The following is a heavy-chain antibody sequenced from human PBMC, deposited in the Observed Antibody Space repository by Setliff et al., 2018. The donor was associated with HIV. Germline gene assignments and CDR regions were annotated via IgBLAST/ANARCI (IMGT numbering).Heavy chain of an antibody. V-gene: IGHV1-69*05. J-gene: IGHJ4*02. Sequence: GASVKVSCKASGNTFSSYGITWVRQAPGQGLEWMGGIIPAFGRANYAQKFQGRVTITTDESTTTVFMELTGLRSEDTAVYYCVTGRHYYDSSAYFIDLYYFDYWGQGTLVTVSS. D-gene: IGHD3-22*01. CDR3: VTGRHYYDSSAYFIDLYYFDY. CDR2: IIPAFGRA. CDR1: GNTFSSYG.